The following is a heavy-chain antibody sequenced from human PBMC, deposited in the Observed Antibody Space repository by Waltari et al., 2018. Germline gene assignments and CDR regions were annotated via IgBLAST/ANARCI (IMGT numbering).Heavy chain of an antibody. V-gene: IGHV3-48*01. CDR2: ITGSSRTI. D-gene: IGHD3-3*01. CDR1: GFSFDAFV. J-gene: IGHJ6*02. Sequence: EIQLVQSGGGLVQPGGSLGLSGAASGFSFDAFVLNWVRQAPGKGLEWVSYITGSSRTIYYADSVRGRFTVSRDNAKNSLYLQMNSLRAEDTAVYFCARPVRISGNYGLDVWGHGTTVIVSS. CDR3: ARPVRISGNYGLDV.